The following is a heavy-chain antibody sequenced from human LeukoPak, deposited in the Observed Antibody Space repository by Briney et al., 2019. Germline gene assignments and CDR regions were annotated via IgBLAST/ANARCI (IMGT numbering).Heavy chain of an antibody. CDR1: GGSITSSSYY. D-gene: IGHD6-6*01. CDR3: ARYGGAIAARPTSLDY. CDR2: IMYSGNT. J-gene: IGHJ4*02. V-gene: IGHV4-39*01. Sequence: SETLSLTFTVSGGSITSSSYYWGWIRQPPGEGLEWIANIMYSGNTYHNPSLTSRVTISVDTSKNEFSLKLSSVTAADTAVYYCARYGGAIAARPTSLDYWGQGTLVTVSS.